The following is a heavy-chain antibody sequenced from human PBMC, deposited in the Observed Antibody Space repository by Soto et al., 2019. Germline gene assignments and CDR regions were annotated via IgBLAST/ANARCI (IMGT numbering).Heavy chain of an antibody. Sequence: QLQLQESGSGLIKPSQTLSLTCAVSGGSISTSDYTWSWIRQPPATGLEWIGSVYHSGATHYMPSLKNRLTVSLDKSKNQFSLDLTSVTAADTAVYYCVRERTIFGVAPGGGVDVWGQGTTVTVSS. CDR2: VYHSGAT. D-gene: IGHD3-3*01. CDR3: VRERTIFGVAPGGGVDV. CDR1: GGSISTSDYT. V-gene: IGHV4-30-2*01. J-gene: IGHJ6*02.